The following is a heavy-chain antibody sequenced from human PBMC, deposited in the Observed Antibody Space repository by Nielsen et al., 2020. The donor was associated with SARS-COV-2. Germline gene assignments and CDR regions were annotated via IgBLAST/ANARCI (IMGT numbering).Heavy chain of an antibody. CDR3: ARLGSSSWYFDY. CDR1: GFTFDDYG. CDR2: INWNGGST. Sequence: GESLKISCVASGFTFDDYGMSWVRQAPGKGLEWVSGINWNGGSTGYADSVKGRFTISRDNAKNSLYLQMNSLRAEDTAVYYCARLGSSSWYFDYWGQGTLVTVSS. D-gene: IGHD6-13*01. V-gene: IGHV3-20*04. J-gene: IGHJ4*02.